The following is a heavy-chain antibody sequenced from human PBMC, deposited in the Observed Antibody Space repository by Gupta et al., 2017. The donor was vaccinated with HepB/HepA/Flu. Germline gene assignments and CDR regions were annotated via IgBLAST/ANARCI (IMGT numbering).Heavy chain of an antibody. J-gene: IGHJ4*02. CDR2: VSKDGSRR. D-gene: IGHD2/OR15-2a*01. CDR3: ARNIWFRFDS. Sequence: EVQLVQSGGGLVQPGGSLRLSCVTSDSTFDSHYMTWVRQAPGKGLEWVAKVSKDGSRRDYVDSVEGRFTISRDNTKRSLFLQMNSLRAEDTAVYYCARNIWFRFDSWGQGTLVTVSS. CDR1: DSTFDSHY. V-gene: IGHV3-7*01.